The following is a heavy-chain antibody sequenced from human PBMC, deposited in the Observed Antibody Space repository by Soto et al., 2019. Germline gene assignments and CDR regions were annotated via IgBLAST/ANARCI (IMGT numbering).Heavy chain of an antibody. CDR1: LFTFTISA. V-gene: IGHV1-58*01. D-gene: IGHD6-19*01. CDR3: AVRLAVDGINNFDY. CDR2: IVVGSGNT. Sequence: AASVXVSFKSSLFTFTISALHLVLEARGQRLEWIGWIVVGSGNTNYAQKFQERVTITRDMSTSTAYMELSSLRSEDTAVYYCAVRLAVDGINNFDYWGQGTLVTVSS. J-gene: IGHJ4*02.